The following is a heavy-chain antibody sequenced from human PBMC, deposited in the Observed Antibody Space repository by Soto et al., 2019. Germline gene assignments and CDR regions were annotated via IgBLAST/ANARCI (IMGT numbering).Heavy chain of an antibody. Sequence: SETLSLTCAVSDHSISSDFYWGWIREPPGKGLEWIGSIYHSGTTYYNPSLRNRLTITIDTSKNQFSLMLSSVTAAATALYYCVRIGRQSQTFYSWFDSWGQGSLVTVSS. CDR3: VRIGRQSQTFYSWFDS. CDR1: DHSISSDFY. V-gene: IGHV4-38-2*01. D-gene: IGHD1-26*01. J-gene: IGHJ5*01. CDR2: IYHSGTT.